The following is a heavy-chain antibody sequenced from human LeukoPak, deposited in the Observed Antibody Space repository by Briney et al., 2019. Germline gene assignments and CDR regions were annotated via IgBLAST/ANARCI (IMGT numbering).Heavy chain of an antibody. CDR2: IYGGGST. CDR3: ARAYDSSGYWPEYFHH. D-gene: IGHD3-22*01. CDR1: GFAVSNNY. V-gene: IGHV3-53*04. J-gene: IGHJ1*01. Sequence: GGSLRLSCAASGFAVSNNYMSWVRQAPGKGLEWVSIIYGGGSTYYADSVNVRFTISRHNSKNTLFLQMNSLRTEDTAVYYCARAYDSSGYWPEYFHHWGQGTLVTVSS.